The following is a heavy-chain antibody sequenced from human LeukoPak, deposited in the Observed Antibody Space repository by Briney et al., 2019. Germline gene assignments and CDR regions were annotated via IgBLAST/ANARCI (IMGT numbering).Heavy chain of an antibody. CDR3: VRDSTMNYYDSSGYHPHFDY. CDR2: INPSGGST. CDR1: GYTFTIYY. V-gene: IGHV1-46*01. Sequence: GASVKVSCKASGYTFTIYYMHWVRQAPGQGLEWMGIINPSGGSTSYAQKFQGRVTMTRDTSTSTVYMELSSLRSEDTAVYYCVRDSTMNYYDSSGYHPHFDYWGQGTLVTVSS. D-gene: IGHD3-22*01. J-gene: IGHJ4*02.